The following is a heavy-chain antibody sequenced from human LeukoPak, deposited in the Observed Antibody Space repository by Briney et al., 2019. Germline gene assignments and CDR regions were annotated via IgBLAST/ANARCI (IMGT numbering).Heavy chain of an antibody. D-gene: IGHD5-12*01. CDR1: GYTFSSYT. V-gene: IGHV7-4-1*02. CDR2: INTYTGTP. Sequence: ASVKVSCKASGYTFSSYTLSWLRQAPGQGLEWMGWINTYTGTPTYAQGFTGRFVFSLDSSVSTAYLQVNSLKAEDIAVYYCVRQYSGYESLYFDSWGQGTLVTVSS. CDR3: VRQYSGYESLYFDS. J-gene: IGHJ4*02.